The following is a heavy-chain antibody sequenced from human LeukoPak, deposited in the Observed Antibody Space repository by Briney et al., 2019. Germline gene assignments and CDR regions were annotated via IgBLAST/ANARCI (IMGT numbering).Heavy chain of an antibody. CDR1: GGSFSGYY. D-gene: IGHD6-13*01. V-gene: IGHV4-34*01. Sequence: SETLSLTCAVYGGSFSGYYWSWIRQPPGKGLEWIGEINHSGSTNYNPSLKSRVTVSVDTSKNQFSLKLSSVTAADTAVYYCARCGQQLARSGLSCGMDVWGQGTTVTVSS. J-gene: IGHJ6*02. CDR3: ARCGQQLARSGLSCGMDV. CDR2: INHSGST.